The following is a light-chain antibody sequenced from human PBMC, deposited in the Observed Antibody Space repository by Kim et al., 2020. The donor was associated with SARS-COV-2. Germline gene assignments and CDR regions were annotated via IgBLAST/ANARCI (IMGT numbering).Light chain of an antibody. CDR1: SSDVGDYDV. Sequence: SGNRSCKRTSSDVGDYDVGSGYQQQPGKGPKLIIYEVTKRPSGVPDRFSGSKSDDTASLTGSGLQAEDEADYYCSSYAGSNNLIFGGGTQLTVL. J-gene: IGLJ2*01. CDR3: SSYAGSNNLI. V-gene: IGLV2-8*01. CDR2: EVT.